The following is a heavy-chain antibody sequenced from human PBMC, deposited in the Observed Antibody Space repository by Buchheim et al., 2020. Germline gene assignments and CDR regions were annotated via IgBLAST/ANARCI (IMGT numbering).Heavy chain of an antibody. D-gene: IGHD2-15*01. CDR2: INHSGGT. CDR3: ARGWSATYYYGLDV. J-gene: IGHJ6*02. V-gene: IGHV4-34*01. CDR1: GGSFSGYY. Sequence: QVQLQQWGAGLLKPSETLSLTCAVYGGSFSGYYWSWIRQSPGKGLEWIGEINHSGGTNYNPSLKRRVTISVDTSKNQFSLKLSSVTAADTAVFYCARGWSATYYYGLDVWGQGTT.